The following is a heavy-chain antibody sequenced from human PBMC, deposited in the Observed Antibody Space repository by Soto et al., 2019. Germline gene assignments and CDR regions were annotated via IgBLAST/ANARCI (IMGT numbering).Heavy chain of an antibody. CDR3: ARDTRYYGVGYFDY. D-gene: IGHD4-17*01. V-gene: IGHV4-39*07. CDR2: IYYSGST. J-gene: IGHJ4*02. Sequence: PSETLSLTCTVSGGSISSSSYYWGWIRQPPGKGLEWIGSIYYSGSTYYNPSLKSRVTISVDRSKNQFSLKLSSVTAADTAVYYCARDTRYYGVGYFDYWGQGTLVTVSS. CDR1: GGSISSSSYY.